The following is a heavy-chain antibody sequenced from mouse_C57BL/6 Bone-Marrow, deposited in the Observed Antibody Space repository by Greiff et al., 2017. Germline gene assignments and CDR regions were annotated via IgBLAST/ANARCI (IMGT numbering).Heavy chain of an antibody. D-gene: IGHD1-3*01. CDR1: GFTFSSYG. V-gene: IGHV5-6*02. Sequence: EVKLVESGGDLVKPGGSLKLSCAASGFTFSSYGMSWVRQTPDKRLEWVATISSGGSYTYYPDSVKGRFTISRDNAKNTLYLQMSSLQSEDTAMYYCARHSGYYDVWGTGTTVTVSS. CDR3: ARHSGYYDV. J-gene: IGHJ1*03. CDR2: ISSGGSYT.